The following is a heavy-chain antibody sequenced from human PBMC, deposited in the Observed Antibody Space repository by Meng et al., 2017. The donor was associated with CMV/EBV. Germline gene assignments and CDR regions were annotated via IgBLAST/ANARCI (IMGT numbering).Heavy chain of an antibody. CDR2: INSDGSST. Sequence: GGSLRLSCAASGFTFSSYWMHWVRQAPGKGLVWVSRINSDGSSTGYADSVKGRFTISRDNAKNTLYLQMNSLRAEDTAVYYCARGRLGGSFDYWGQGTRVTVSS. D-gene: IGHD1-26*01. CDR1: GFTFSSYW. V-gene: IGHV3-74*01. CDR3: ARGRLGGSFDY. J-gene: IGHJ4*02.